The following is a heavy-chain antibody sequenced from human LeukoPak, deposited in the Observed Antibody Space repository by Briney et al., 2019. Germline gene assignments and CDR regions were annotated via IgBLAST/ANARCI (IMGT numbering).Heavy chain of an antibody. CDR2: IIPIFSKA. J-gene: IGHJ4*01. Sequence: SVKVSCKASGCTFSSYAISWVRQAPGQGLEWMGGIIPIFSKANYAHTFQGRVTITTDESTSTAYMEMRSPRSEDTAVYYCARASLRDSSMLWIDDWGQGTLVTVSS. CDR1: GCTFSSYA. V-gene: IGHV1-69*05. D-gene: IGHD3-22*01. CDR3: ARASLRDSSMLWIDD.